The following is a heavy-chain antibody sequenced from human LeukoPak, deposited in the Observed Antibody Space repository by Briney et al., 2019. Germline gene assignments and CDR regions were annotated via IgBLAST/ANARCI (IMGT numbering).Heavy chain of an antibody. CDR3: ARRGADDYGDYGFDY. CDR1: GGSISSYY. J-gene: IGHJ4*02. CDR2: IFYRGST. V-gene: IGHV4-59*08. D-gene: IGHD4-17*01. Sequence: PSETLSLTCTVSGGSISSYYWSWIRQPPGKGLEWIGYIFYRGSTNYNPSLKSRVTISIDTSENQFSLKLSSVTAADTAVYYCARRGADDYGDYGFDYWGQGTLVTVSS.